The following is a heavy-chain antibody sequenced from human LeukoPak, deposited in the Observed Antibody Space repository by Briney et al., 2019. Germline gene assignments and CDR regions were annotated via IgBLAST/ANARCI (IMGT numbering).Heavy chain of an antibody. D-gene: IGHD5-24*01. CDR1: GDSISSYY. CDR2: IYYSGST. V-gene: IGHV4-59*01. CDR3: ARVRDGYNPYFDY. Sequence: SETLSLTCTVSGDSISSYYWSWIRQPPGKGLEWIGYIYYSGSTNYNPSLKSRVTISVDTSKNQFSLKLSSVTAADTAVYYCARVRDGYNPYFDYWGQGTLVTVSS. J-gene: IGHJ4*02.